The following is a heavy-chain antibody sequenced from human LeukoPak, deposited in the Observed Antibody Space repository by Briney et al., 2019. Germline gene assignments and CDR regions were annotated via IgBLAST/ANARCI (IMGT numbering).Heavy chain of an antibody. Sequence: ASVTVSCKASGYTFTSYGITWVRQAPGRGLDWMGWISAYNGNTNYAQKLQDRVTMTTDTSTNTAHMELRSLRSDDTAVYYCAKSFGSSWNADLDYWGQGTLVTVSS. V-gene: IGHV1-18*01. J-gene: IGHJ4*02. CDR3: AKSFGSSWNADLDY. CDR1: GYTFTSYG. D-gene: IGHD6-13*01. CDR2: ISAYNGNT.